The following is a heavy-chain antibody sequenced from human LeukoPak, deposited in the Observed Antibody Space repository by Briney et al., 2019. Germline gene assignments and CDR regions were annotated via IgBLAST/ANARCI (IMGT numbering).Heavy chain of an antibody. CDR2: IYPGDSDT. CDR3: ARHISDCGGDCPFDS. V-gene: IGHV5-51*01. D-gene: IGHD2-21*02. CDR1: GYRFTTYW. J-gene: IGHJ4*02. Sequence: GESLKISCKGSGYRFTTYWIGWVRQMPGKGLGWMGIIYPGDSDTRYSPSFQGQVTISADKSISTASLQWSSLKASDTAMYYCARHISDCGGDCPFDSWGQGTLVTVSS.